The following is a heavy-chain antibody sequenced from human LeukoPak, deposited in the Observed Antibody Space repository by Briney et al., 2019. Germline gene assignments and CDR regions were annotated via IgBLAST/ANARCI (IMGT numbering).Heavy chain of an antibody. CDR2: IHSTSNT. D-gene: IGHD3-3*01. Sequence: PSENLSCNCTGYGGTIDDSRYYRGWIRQPPGKGVECIGSIHSTSNTFYNPAPERRVTISVDTSNNQFYLKLHSVTAADTAVYYCARDWREWGQGTLVTVSS. CDR1: GGTIDDSRYY. J-gene: IGHJ4*02. V-gene: IGHV4-39*07. CDR3: ARDWRE.